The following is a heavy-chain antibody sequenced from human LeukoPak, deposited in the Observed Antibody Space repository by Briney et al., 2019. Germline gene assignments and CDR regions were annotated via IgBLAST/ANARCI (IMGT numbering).Heavy chain of an antibody. CDR3: ARETGRTYGYSYDS. V-gene: IGHV3-30*03. CDR2: ISYDGSNK. Sequence: HPGGSLRLSCAASGFTFSSHGIYWVRQAPGKGLQWVAVISYDGSNKYYADSVKGRFTISRDNSKNTLYLQMNSLRAEDTALYYCARETGRTYGYSYDSWGQGTLVTVSS. J-gene: IGHJ4*02. D-gene: IGHD5-18*01. CDR1: GFTFSSHG.